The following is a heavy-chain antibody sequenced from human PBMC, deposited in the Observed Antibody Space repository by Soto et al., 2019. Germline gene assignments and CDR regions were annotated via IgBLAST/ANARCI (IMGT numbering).Heavy chain of an antibody. V-gene: IGHV3-73*01. Sequence: LRLSCAASGFTFSGSAMHWVRQASGKGLEWVGRIRNKANNYATAYGASVKGRFIISRDESKNTAYLQMNSLKTEDTAVYYCIASVDDTFLDPWGQGTLVTVSS. CDR2: IRNKANNYAT. J-gene: IGHJ5*02. D-gene: IGHD3-16*01. CDR3: IASVDDTFLDP. CDR1: GFTFSGSA.